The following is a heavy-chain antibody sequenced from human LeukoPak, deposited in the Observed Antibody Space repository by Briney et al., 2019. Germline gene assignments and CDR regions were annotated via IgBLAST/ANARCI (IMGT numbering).Heavy chain of an antibody. CDR1: GYTFTSYA. Sequence: ASVKVSCKASGYTFTSYAMNWVRQAPGQGLEWMGWINPHSGGTDHAQKFQGRVTMTRDTSISTAYMELSRLRSDDTAVYYCARDMDSGPDFFDYWGLGTLVTVSS. CDR2: INPHSGGT. D-gene: IGHD1-26*01. J-gene: IGHJ4*02. V-gene: IGHV1-2*02. CDR3: ARDMDSGPDFFDY.